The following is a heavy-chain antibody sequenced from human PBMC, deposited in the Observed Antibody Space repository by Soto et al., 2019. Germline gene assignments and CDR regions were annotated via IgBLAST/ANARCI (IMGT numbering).Heavy chain of an antibody. CDR2: MNPNSGNT. J-gene: IGHJ5*02. V-gene: IGHV1-8*01. CDR1: GYTFTSYD. D-gene: IGHD4-17*01. CDR3: ARGSKYGDYSRWFDP. Sequence: QVQLVQSGAEVKKPGASVKVSCKASGYTFTSYDINWVRQATGQGFEYLGWMNPNSGNTGYVKKFQGRVTMTRDTSMSAAYMERRSLRSEDTAVYYCARGSKYGDYSRWFDPWGPGTLVTVSS.